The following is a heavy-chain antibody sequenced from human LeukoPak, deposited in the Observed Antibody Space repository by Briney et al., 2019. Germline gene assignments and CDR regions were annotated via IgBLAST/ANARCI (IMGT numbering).Heavy chain of an antibody. Sequence: PSETLSLTCAVYGGSFSGYYWSWIRQPPGKGLEWIGEINHSGSTNYNPSLKSRVTMSVDTSKNQFSLKLSSVTAADTAVYYCARGFYGGNTPGYFDYWGQGTLVTVSS. CDR1: GGSFSGYY. J-gene: IGHJ4*02. D-gene: IGHD4-23*01. V-gene: IGHV4-34*01. CDR3: ARGFYGGNTPGYFDY. CDR2: INHSGST.